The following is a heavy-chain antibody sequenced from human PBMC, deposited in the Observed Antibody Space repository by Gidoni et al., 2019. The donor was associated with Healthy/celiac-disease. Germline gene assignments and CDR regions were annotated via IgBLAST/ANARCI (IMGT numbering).Heavy chain of an antibody. CDR1: GFTFDDYG. V-gene: IGHV3-20*04. J-gene: IGHJ4*02. CDR2: INWNGGST. Sequence: EVQLVESWGVVVRPWWSLRLSCAPSGFTFDDYGMSWVRQAPGKGLEWVSGINWNGGSTGYADSVKGRFTISRDNAKNSLYLQMNSLRAEDTALYYCARAEFEIAVAAPFDYWGQGTLVTVSS. D-gene: IGHD6-19*01. CDR3: ARAEFEIAVAAPFDY.